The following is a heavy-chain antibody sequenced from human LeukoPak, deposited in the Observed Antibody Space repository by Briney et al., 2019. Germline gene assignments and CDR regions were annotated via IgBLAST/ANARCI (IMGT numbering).Heavy chain of an antibody. Sequence: GGSLRLSCSASGFIFRNFGMNWVRQAPGKGLEWVSAISDDGGSTYYTDSVKGRFTISRDNSKNTLYLQMNSLKVEDTAVYFCAKRVPYSSSSVYIDYWGQGTLVTVSS. J-gene: IGHJ4*02. CDR1: GFIFRNFG. CDR3: AKRVPYSSSSVYIDY. D-gene: IGHD6-6*01. CDR2: ISDDGGST. V-gene: IGHV3-23*01.